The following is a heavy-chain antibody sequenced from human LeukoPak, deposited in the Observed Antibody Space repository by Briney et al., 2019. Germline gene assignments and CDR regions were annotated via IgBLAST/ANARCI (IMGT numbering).Heavy chain of an antibody. Sequence: GGSLRHSCAASGFTFSSYAMSWVRQAPGKGLEWVSSISSSSSYIYYADSVKGRFTISRDNAKNSLYLQMNSLRAEDTAVYYCARAAVACKFDFWGQGTLVTVSS. CDR3: ARAAVACKFDF. J-gene: IGHJ4*02. V-gene: IGHV3-21*01. CDR2: ISSSSSYI. CDR1: GFTFSSYA. D-gene: IGHD4-23*01.